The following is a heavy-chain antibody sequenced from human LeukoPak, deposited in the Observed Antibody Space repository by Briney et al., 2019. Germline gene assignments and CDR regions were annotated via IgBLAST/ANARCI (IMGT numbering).Heavy chain of an antibody. J-gene: IGHJ4*02. CDR2: IDPSDSYT. CDR3: ARTHVRGRLWTPFYS. D-gene: IGHD4/OR15-4a*01. Sequence: GESLKISCKGTGYSSTIYWITGVRQVPGKGLEWMGSIDPSDSYTNYSPCFRGHVTSSADKSISTASLQWSSLKASDTAIYYCARTHVRGRLWTPFYSWGQGTLVTISS. CDR1: GYSSTIYW. V-gene: IGHV5-10-1*01.